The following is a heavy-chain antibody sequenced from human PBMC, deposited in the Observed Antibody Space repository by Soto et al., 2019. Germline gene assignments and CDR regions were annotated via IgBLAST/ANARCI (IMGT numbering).Heavy chain of an antibody. V-gene: IGHV4-4*02. Sequence: SETLCLTCALSGESVSSKKWWTWVRQTPGKGLEWIGEIFHRGDTNYNAFLKSRVTISIDKSRNQVSLTLTSVTAADTAVYYCASYVGTGGYGAFDIWGQGTVVTVSS. CDR2: IFHRGDT. D-gene: IGHD3-16*01. CDR1: GESVSSKKW. CDR3: ASYVGTGGYGAFDI. J-gene: IGHJ3*02.